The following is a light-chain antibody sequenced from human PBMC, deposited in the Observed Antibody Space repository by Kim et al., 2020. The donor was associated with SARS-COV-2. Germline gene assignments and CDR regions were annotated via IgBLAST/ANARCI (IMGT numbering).Light chain of an antibody. Sequence: ASRGERVIISCRAEQHDSNKYVKFQQQTAEEAQSLMYAAASMLSGVPSKFSSSSACTEFTSTISRLQPQEFATYYCEQNNSYSLTFGGGTKVDIK. V-gene: IGKV1-16*02. J-gene: IGKJ4*01. CDR1: QHDSNK. CDR3: EQNNSYSLT. CDR2: AAA.